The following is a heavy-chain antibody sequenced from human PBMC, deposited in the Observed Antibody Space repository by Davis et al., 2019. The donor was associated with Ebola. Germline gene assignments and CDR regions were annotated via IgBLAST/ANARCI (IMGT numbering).Heavy chain of an antibody. Sequence: GESLKISCAASGFTFNNYGMSWVRQAPGKGLEWVAFISSSGSTIYYADSVKGRSTISRDNAKNSLYLQMNSLRAEDTAVYYCARDRGYNYGIEYFQHWGQGTLVTVSS. D-gene: IGHD5-18*01. CDR1: GFTFNNYG. CDR2: ISSSGSTI. J-gene: IGHJ1*01. V-gene: IGHV3-48*04. CDR3: ARDRGYNYGIEYFQH.